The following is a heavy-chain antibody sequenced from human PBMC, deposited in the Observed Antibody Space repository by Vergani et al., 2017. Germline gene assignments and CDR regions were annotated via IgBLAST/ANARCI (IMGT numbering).Heavy chain of an antibody. CDR3: ARQCVRDSSGSKYFDY. V-gene: IGHV5-51*01. D-gene: IGHD3-22*01. J-gene: IGHJ4*02. CDR1: GYSFTNYW. Sequence: EVQLVQSGAEVKKPGESLTISCQISGYSFTNYWIGWVRQMPGKGLEWMGIIPPSDSDTRYSPSFQGQVPISVDKSISTAYLQRSGLRASDSAMYYCARQCVRDSSGSKYFDYWGQGTLVTVSS. CDR2: IPPSDSDT.